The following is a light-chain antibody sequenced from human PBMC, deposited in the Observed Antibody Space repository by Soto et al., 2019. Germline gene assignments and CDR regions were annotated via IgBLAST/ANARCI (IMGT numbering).Light chain of an antibody. Sequence: QSALTQPPSASGSPGQSITISCSGTSSDVGGYNWVSWYQQYPGKAPKLIIYEVSQRPSGVPVRFSGSKAGNTASLTISGLQAEDEADYYCSSYAGSNNLVFGGGTKLTVL. CDR3: SSYAGSNNLV. CDR2: EVS. J-gene: IGLJ3*02. V-gene: IGLV2-8*01. CDR1: SSDVGGYNW.